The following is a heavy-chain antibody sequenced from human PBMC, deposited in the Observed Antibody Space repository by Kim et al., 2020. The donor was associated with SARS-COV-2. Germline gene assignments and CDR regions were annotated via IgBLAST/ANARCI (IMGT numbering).Heavy chain of an antibody. CDR3: ARVAPSVGLRYFDWLLFNWFDP. D-gene: IGHD3-9*01. Sequence: SETLSLTCTVSGGSISSYYWSWIRQPPGKGLEWIGYIYYSGSTNYNPSLKSRVTISVDTSKNQFSLKLSSVTAADTAVYYCARVAPSVGLRYFDWLLFNWFDPWGQGTLVTVSS. CDR1: GGSISSYY. J-gene: IGHJ5*02. CDR2: IYYSGST. V-gene: IGHV4-59*01.